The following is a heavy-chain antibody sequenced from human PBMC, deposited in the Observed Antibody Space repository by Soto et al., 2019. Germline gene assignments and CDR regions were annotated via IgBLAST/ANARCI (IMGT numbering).Heavy chain of an antibody. J-gene: IGHJ5*02. Sequence: SQTLSLTCAISGDRVYSNSAALNWIRQSPARGLEWLGRTYYRSKWYNDYAVSVKSRITINSDTSTNELCFQLNSVTPEDTAAYYCAREGIAAAGTLSNWLDTCGKETLVTV. CDR3: AREGIAAAGTLSNWLDT. CDR2: TYYRSKWYN. CDR1: GDRVYSNSAA. D-gene: IGHD6-13*01. V-gene: IGHV6-1*01.